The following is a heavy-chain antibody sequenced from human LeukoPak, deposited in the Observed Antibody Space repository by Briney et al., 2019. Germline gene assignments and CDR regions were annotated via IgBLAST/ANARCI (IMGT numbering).Heavy chain of an antibody. CDR2: IWYDGSNK. CDR3: AALSIAVAGFPSGH. CDR1: GFTFSSYG. Sequence: PGGSLRLSCAASGFTFSSYGMHWVRQAPGKGLEWVAVIWYDGSNKYYADSVKGRFTISRDNSKNTLYLQMNSLRAEDTAVYYCAALSIAVAGFPSGHWGQGTLVTVSS. J-gene: IGHJ4*02. D-gene: IGHD6-19*01. V-gene: IGHV3-30*02.